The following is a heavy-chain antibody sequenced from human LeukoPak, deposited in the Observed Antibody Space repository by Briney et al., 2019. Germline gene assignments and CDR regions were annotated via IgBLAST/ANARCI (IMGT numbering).Heavy chain of an antibody. CDR2: IYYSGYT. Sequence: PSETLSLTCTVSGGSISSSSYYWGWIRQPPGKGLEWIGSIYYSGYTYYNPSLESRVTISVDTSKNQFSLKLNSVTAADTALYYCARGDLLVVTVSRPDTWFDPWVQGTLVTVSS. CDR3: ARGDLLVVTVSRPDTWFDP. D-gene: IGHD2-21*02. V-gene: IGHV4-39*01. CDR1: GGSISSSSYY. J-gene: IGHJ5*02.